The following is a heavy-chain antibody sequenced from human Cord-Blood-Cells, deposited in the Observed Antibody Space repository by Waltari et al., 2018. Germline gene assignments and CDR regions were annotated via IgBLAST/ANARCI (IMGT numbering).Heavy chain of an antibody. D-gene: IGHD3-9*01. V-gene: IGHV1-2*04. CDR1: GYTVTGYY. CDR2: INPNSGGT. Sequence: QVQLVQSGAEVKKPGASVKVSCKASGYTVTGYYMHWVRQAPGQGLEWMGWINPNSGGTNYAQKFQGWVTMTRDTSISTAYMELSRLRSDDTAVYYCARSYDILTGYFDYWGQGTLVTVSS. J-gene: IGHJ4*02. CDR3: ARSYDILTGYFDY.